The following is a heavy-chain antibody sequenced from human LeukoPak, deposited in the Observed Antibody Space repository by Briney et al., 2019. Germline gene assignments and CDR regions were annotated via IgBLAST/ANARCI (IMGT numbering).Heavy chain of an antibody. CDR1: GFTFSSYW. V-gene: IGHV3-7*01. D-gene: IGHD5-12*01. Sequence: PGGSLRLSCAASGFTFSSYWMSWVRQAPGKGLEWVANIKQDGSEKYYVDSVKGRFTISRDNAKNSLYLQMNSLRAEGTAVYYCATAYSGYDYFDYWGQGTLVTVSS. J-gene: IGHJ4*02. CDR3: ATAYSGYDYFDY. CDR2: IKQDGSEK.